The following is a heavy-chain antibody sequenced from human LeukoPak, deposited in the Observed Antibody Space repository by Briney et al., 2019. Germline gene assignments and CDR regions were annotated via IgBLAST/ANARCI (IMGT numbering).Heavy chain of an antibody. CDR2: ISGSGGST. J-gene: IGHJ4*02. V-gene: IGHV3-23*01. CDR3: VRDFRTQLDGYSPPYHFDY. CDR1: GFTFSSYA. Sequence: GGSLRLSCAASGFTFSSYAMSWVRQAPGKGLEWVSAISGSGGSTYYADSVKGRFTISRDNAKNSLFLQMNSLRAEDTAVYYCVRDFRTQLDGYSPPYHFDYWGQGALVTVSS. D-gene: IGHD5-24*01.